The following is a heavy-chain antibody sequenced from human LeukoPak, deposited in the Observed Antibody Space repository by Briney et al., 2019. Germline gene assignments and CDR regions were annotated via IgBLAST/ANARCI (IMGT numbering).Heavy chain of an antibody. D-gene: IGHD5-18*01. CDR3: ARDRWQLWSPALYYYYYGMDV. CDR1: GFTFSSYS. J-gene: IGHJ6*02. V-gene: IGHV3-21*01. CDR2: ISSSSSYI. Sequence: GGSLRLSCAASGFTFSSYSMNWVRQAPGNGLEWVSSISSSSSYIYYADSVKGRFTISRDNAKNSLYLQMNSLRAEDTAVYYCARDRWQLWSPALYYYYYGMDVWGQGTTVTVSS.